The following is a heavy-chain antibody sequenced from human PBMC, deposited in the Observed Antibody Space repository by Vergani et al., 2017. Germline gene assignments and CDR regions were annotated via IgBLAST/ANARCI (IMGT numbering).Heavy chain of an antibody. D-gene: IGHD1-14*01. V-gene: IGHV3-33*01. CDR1: GFTFNQYG. J-gene: IGHJ5*02. Sequence: QVQLVESGGGVVQPGRSLRLSCEASGFTFNQYGMHLVRQAPGKGLEWVAVTWYDGNNKQYADSVKGRFTISRDNSKSTMYLQMNSLRDEDTGVYYCARDLRLLYNRFDPWGKGTLVTVSS. CDR2: TWYDGNNK. CDR3: ARDLRLLYNRFDP.